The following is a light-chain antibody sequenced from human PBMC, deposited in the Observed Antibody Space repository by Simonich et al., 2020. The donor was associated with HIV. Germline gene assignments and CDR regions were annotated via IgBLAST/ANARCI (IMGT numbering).Light chain of an antibody. Sequence: QSVLTQPPSASGTPGQRVTISCTGSSSNIGAGHDVHWYQQLPGTAPKLPIYGNCNRPPGVPDRFSGSKSGTSASLAITGLQAEDEADYYCQSYDSSLSGSVFGGGTKLTVL. CDR3: QSYDSSLSGSV. V-gene: IGLV1-40*01. CDR2: GNC. J-gene: IGLJ3*02. CDR1: SSNIGAGHD.